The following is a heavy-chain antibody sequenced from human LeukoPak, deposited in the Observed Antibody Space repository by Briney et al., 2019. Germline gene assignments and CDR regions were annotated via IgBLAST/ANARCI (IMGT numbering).Heavy chain of an antibody. Sequence: SVKVSCKASGGTFSSYAISWVRPAPGQGLEWMGRIIPILGIANYAQKFQGRVTITADKSTSTAYMELSSLRSEDTAVYYCARATLLLRPPTLNYYYYGMDVWGQGTTVTVSS. CDR1: GGTFSSYA. D-gene: IGHD3-3*01. CDR3: ARATLLLRPPTLNYYYYGMDV. J-gene: IGHJ6*02. V-gene: IGHV1-69*04. CDR2: IIPILGIA.